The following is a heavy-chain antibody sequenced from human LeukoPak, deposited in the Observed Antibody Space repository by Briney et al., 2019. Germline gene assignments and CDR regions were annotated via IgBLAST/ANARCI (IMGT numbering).Heavy chain of an antibody. V-gene: IGHV3-48*03. J-gene: IGHJ4*02. D-gene: IGHD6-13*01. CDR1: GFTFSSYA. CDR2: ISRSATTI. CDR3: ARVGALSSSWLLY. Sequence: PGRSLRLSCAASGFTFSSYAMHWVRQAPGKGLEWVSSISRSATTIYYADSVKGRFTISRDNAKNSLYLQMNSLRAEDTAVYFCARVGALSSSWLLYWGQGTLVTVSS.